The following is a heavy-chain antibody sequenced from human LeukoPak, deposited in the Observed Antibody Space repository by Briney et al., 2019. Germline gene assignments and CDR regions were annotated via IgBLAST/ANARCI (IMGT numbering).Heavy chain of an antibody. CDR2: ISYDGSNK. V-gene: IGHV3-30-3*01. CDR1: GFTFSSYA. J-gene: IGHJ6*02. D-gene: IGHD3-10*01. CDR3: ARVKSRGNYYYCYGMDV. Sequence: GGSLRLSCAASGFTFSSYAMHWVRQAPGKGLEWVAVISYDGSNKYYADSVKGRFTISRDNSKNTLYLQMNSLRAEDTAVYYCARVKSRGNYYYCYGMDVWGQGTTVTVSS.